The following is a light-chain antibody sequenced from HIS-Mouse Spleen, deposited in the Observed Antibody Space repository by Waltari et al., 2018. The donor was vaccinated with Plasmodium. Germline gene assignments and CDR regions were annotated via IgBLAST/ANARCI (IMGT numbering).Light chain of an antibody. CDR3: SSYAGSNNYV. CDR1: SSDVGGHNY. CDR2: GVS. Sequence: QSALTQPPSAPGSPGQSVTIPCTGTSSDVGGHNYVSWYQQHPGKAPNPMIYGVSKRPSGVPGRFSGSKSGNTASLTVSGLQAEDEADYYCSSYAGSNNYVFGTGTKVTVL. V-gene: IGLV2-8*01. J-gene: IGLJ1*01.